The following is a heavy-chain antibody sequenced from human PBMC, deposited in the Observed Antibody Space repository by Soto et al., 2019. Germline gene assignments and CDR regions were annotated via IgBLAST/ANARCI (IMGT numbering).Heavy chain of an antibody. CDR1: GFTFSSFG. V-gene: IGHV3-30*18. CDR3: AKGDYDILTGYLR. CDR2: ISYDGSKR. D-gene: IGHD3-9*01. J-gene: IGHJ4*02. Sequence: PGGSLRLSCAASGFTFSSFGMHWVRQAPGKGLEWVAVISYDGSKRYYADSVKGRFTISRDNSKNTVYLQMNSLRVEDTAVYYCAKGDYDILTGYLRWGQGTLVTVSS.